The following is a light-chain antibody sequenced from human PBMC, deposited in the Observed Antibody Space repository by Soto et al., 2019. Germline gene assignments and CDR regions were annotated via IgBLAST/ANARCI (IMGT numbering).Light chain of an antibody. CDR3: QQYNTYWT. CDR2: KAS. CDR1: QSISNW. V-gene: IGKV1-5*03. Sequence: IQMTQSPSTLSASVGDRVTIACRASQSISNWLAWYQQKPGKAPKLLIYKASTLESGVPSRFSGSGSGTEFTPTISSLQPDDFATYYCQQYNTYWTFGQGTKVEIK. J-gene: IGKJ1*01.